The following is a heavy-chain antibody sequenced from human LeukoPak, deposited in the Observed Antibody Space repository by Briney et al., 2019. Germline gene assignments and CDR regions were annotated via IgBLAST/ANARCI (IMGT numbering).Heavy chain of an antibody. CDR3: GKSMYNLVVPAAMGE. Sequence: GGSLRLSCAASGFTFSSYGMYWVRHAQGNGLDWVTVISCDGGSNYHADYVKDRFTISRDNSKNTLYLQMNSMTADDTAVYYSGKSMYNLVVPAAMGEWGQGTLIRVS. CDR1: GFTFSSYG. V-gene: IGHV3-30*18. J-gene: IGHJ4*02. D-gene: IGHD2-2*01. CDR2: ISCDGGSN.